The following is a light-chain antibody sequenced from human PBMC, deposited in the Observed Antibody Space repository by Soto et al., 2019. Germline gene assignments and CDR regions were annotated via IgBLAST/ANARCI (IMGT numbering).Light chain of an antibody. Sequence: EIVLTQSPGTLSLSPGERAPLSCRASQSVSNNYLAWYQQKPGQAPRLLIYGASNRATGIPDRFSGSGSGTDFTLTISRLEPEDFAVYYCQQYGSSGTFGQGTKLDIK. J-gene: IGKJ1*01. CDR1: QSVSNNY. CDR2: GAS. CDR3: QQYGSSGT. V-gene: IGKV3-20*01.